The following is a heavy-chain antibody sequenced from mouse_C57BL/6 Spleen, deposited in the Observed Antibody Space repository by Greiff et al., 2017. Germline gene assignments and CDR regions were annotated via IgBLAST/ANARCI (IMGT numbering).Heavy chain of an antibody. CDR1: GFSLTSYG. CDR2: IWSGGST. V-gene: IGHV2-5*01. D-gene: IGHD1-1*01. CDR3: AKTYSGSRGWYFDV. J-gene: IGHJ1*03. Sequence: QVQLQQSGPGLVQPSQSLSITCTVSGFSLTSYGVHWVRQSPGQGLEWLGVIWSGGSTDYNAAFMSRLSITKDNSKSQVFFKMNSLQADDTAIYYCAKTYSGSRGWYFDVWGTGTTVTVSS.